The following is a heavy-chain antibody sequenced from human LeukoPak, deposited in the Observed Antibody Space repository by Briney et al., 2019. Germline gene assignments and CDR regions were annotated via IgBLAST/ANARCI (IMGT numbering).Heavy chain of an antibody. CDR1: GGSISSSSYY. D-gene: IGHD6-6*01. CDR3: ASFYSSSSGSWFDP. J-gene: IGHJ5*02. V-gene: IGHV4-39*01. CDR2: IYYSGST. Sequence: SEALSLTCTVSGGSISSSSYYWGWIRQPTGKGLEWIGNIYYSGSTYYSPSLKSRVTISVDTSKNQFSLKLSSVTAADTAVYYCASFYSSSSGSWFDPWGQGTLVTVSS.